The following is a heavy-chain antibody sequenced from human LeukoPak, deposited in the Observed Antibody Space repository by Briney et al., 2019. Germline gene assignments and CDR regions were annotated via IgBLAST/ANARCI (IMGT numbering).Heavy chain of an antibody. V-gene: IGHV4-59*01. J-gene: IGHJ6*03. Sequence: SETLSLTCTVSGASMINTYWTWIRQSPGKGLEWIGFDHYGGGANYNPSLNSRVTISLDTTKNRVSLELRSVTEADTAVYYCASAPYYYYMAVWGNGTTVTVSS. CDR1: GASMINTY. D-gene: IGHD3-16*01. CDR3: ASAPYYYYMAV. CDR2: DHYGGGA.